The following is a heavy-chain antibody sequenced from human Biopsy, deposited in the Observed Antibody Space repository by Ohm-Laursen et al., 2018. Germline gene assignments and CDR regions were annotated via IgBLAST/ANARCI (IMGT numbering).Heavy chain of an antibody. CDR3: GRSYGIMAAPVHL. V-gene: IGHV3-11*01. Sequence: SLRLSCTASGITTRSYCMSWIRQTPGKGLEWVSHISSGGSTIFHADSVKGRFTISRDNAKGSLYLQMTNLRAEDTAVYYCGRSYGIMAAPVHLWGQGTLVTVSS. CDR2: ISSGGSTI. J-gene: IGHJ4*01. CDR1: GITTRSYC. D-gene: IGHD3-16*01.